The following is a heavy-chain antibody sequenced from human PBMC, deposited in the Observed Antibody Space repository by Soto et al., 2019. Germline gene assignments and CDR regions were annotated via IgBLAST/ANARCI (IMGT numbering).Heavy chain of an antibody. CDR2: ISAYNGNT. D-gene: IGHD6-13*01. J-gene: IGHJ4*02. CDR1: GYGFTSYC. Sequence: VPVKASWKDSGYGFTSYCRRWVRQAPGQGLEWMGWISAYNGNTNYAQKLQGRVTMTTDTSTSTAYMELRSLRSDDTAVYYCARDRGVASDYWGQGTLVTVSS. CDR3: ARDRGVASDY. V-gene: IGHV1-18*01.